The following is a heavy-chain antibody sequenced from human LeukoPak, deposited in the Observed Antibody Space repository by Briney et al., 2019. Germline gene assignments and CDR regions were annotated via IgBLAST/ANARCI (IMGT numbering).Heavy chain of an antibody. CDR3: AREVAKTSFDY. CDR1: GNTFTNCY. CDR2: INPADGSS. V-gene: IGHV1-46*01. J-gene: IGHJ4*02. Sequence: ASVKVSFKASGNTFTNCYVHWVRQAPGQGLEWVGIINPADGSSAYAQHFQDRLTMTTDTSTSTVYMSLSSLTSEDTAVYYCAREVAKTSFDYWGQGTLVTVSS. D-gene: IGHD5-12*01.